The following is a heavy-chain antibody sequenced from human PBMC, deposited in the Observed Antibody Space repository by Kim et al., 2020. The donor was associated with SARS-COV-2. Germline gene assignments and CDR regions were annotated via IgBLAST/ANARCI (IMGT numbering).Heavy chain of an antibody. Sequence: GGSLRLSCAASGFTFSSYGMHWVRQAPGKGLEWVAVISYDGSNKYYADSVKGRFTISRDNSKNTLYLQMNSLRAEDTAVYYCAKDMMKVIAIPLYGMDVWGQGTTVTVSS. CDR1: GFTFSSYG. V-gene: IGHV3-30*18. J-gene: IGHJ6*02. CDR3: AKDMMKVIAIPLYGMDV. CDR2: ISYDGSNK. D-gene: IGHD2-21*01.